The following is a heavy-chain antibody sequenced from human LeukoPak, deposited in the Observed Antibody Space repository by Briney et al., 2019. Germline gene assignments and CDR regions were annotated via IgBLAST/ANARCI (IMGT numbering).Heavy chain of an antibody. J-gene: IGHJ4*02. CDR3: AKDRLKTSRNYFDC. D-gene: IGHD4-11*01. V-gene: IGHV3-30*18. Sequence: PGGSLRLSCAASGFIFSGYGMHWVRQAPGKGLEWVAVISYDGSNKYYADSVKGRFTISRDNSENTLYLQMDSLRAEDTAVYYCAKDRLKTSRNYFDCWGQGTLVTVSS. CDR1: GFIFSGYG. CDR2: ISYDGSNK.